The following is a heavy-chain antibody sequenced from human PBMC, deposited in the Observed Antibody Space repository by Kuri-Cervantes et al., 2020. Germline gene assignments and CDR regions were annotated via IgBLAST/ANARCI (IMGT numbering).Heavy chain of an antibody. CDR2: IYYSGST. J-gene: IGHJ5*02. CDR3: ASTVAAAGQNWFDP. V-gene: IGHV4-39*07. CDR1: GGSISSSSYY. Sequence: SETLSLTCTVSGGSISSSSYYWGWIRQPPGKGLEWIGSIYYSGSTNYNPSLKSRVTISVDTSKNQFSLKLNSVTAADTAVYYCASTVAAAGQNWFDPWGQGTLVTVSS. D-gene: IGHD6-13*01.